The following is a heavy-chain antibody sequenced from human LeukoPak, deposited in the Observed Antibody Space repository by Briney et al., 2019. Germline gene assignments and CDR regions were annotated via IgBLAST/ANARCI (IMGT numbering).Heavy chain of an antibody. J-gene: IGHJ4*02. Sequence: SETLSLTCTVSGGSISSYYWTWIRQSPVKGLEWIGYIFPSGSAFYNPSLESRVTISLDTSENQFSLTLSSVTAADTAVYYCARNDITMIVVVNNFDYWGQGTLVTVSS. D-gene: IGHD3-22*01. CDR1: GGSISSYY. V-gene: IGHV4-4*09. CDR3: ARNDITMIVVVNNFDY. CDR2: IFPSGSA.